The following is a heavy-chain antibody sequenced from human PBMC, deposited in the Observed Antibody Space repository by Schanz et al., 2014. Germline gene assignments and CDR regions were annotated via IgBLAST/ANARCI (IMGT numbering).Heavy chain of an antibody. CDR3: ARDGGEVVRGVIEGVNRYGYGMDI. J-gene: IGHJ6*02. D-gene: IGHD3-10*01. CDR1: GYTFTSYG. V-gene: IGHV1-18*01. CDR2: ISPYNGNT. Sequence: QVQVVQSGAEVKKPGASVKVSCKASGYTFTSYGISWVRQAPGQGLEWMGWISPYNGNTNYAQKLQGRVTMTADTSTSTAYMELSSLRSEYTAVYYCARDGGEVVRGVIEGVNRYGYGMDIWGQGTTVTVSS.